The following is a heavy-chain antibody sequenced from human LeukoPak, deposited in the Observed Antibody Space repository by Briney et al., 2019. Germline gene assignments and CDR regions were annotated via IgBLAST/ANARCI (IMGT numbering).Heavy chain of an antibody. J-gene: IGHJ4*02. CDR3: AHLYCSGGSCYPWYFDY. CDR1: GFSLSTSGVG. V-gene: IGHV2-5*01. CDR2: IYWNDDK. Sequence: SGPTLVQPTPTLTLTCTFSGFSLSTSGVGVGWIRQPPGKALEWLALIYWNDDKRYSPSLKSRLTITKDTSKNQVVLTMTNMDPVDTATYYCAHLYCSGGSCYPWYFDYWGQGTLVTVSS. D-gene: IGHD2-15*01.